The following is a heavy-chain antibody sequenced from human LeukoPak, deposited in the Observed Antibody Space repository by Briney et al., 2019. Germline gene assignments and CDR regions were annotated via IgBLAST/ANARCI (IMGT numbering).Heavy chain of an antibody. CDR2: ISAYNGNT. Sequence: ASVKVSCKVSGYNLTELSMHWVRQAPGQGLEWMGWISAYNGNTNYAQKLQGRVTMTTDTSTSTAYMELRSLRSDDTAVYYCARDRGDYWGQGTLVTVSS. D-gene: IGHD3-10*01. CDR3: ARDRGDY. J-gene: IGHJ4*02. CDR1: GYNLTELS. V-gene: IGHV1-18*01.